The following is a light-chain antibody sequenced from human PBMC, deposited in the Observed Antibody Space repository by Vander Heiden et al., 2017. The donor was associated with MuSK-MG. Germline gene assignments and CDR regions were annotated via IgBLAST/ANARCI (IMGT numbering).Light chain of an antibody. CDR1: NIGSKS. Sequence: SHVLTQPPSVSGAPGQTARITCGGTNIGSKSVHWYQQKPGQAPVLVVYDDSDRPSGIPERFSGSNSGNTATLTISRVEAGDEADYYCQVWDSSSDHVVFGGGTKLTVL. CDR2: DDS. J-gene: IGLJ2*01. V-gene: IGLV3-21*02. CDR3: QVWDSSSDHVV.